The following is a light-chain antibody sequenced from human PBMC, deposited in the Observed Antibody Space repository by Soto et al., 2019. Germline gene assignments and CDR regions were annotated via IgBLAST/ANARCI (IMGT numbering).Light chain of an antibody. Sequence: EIVLTQSPATLSLSPGERATLSCRASQSVSSYLAGYQQKTGQAPRRLLYDASNRATGIPARFSGSGSGTDFTLTISSLEPEDFAVYYCQQRSNWLFTFGPGTKVDIK. CDR3: QQRSNWLFT. CDR1: QSVSSY. J-gene: IGKJ3*01. CDR2: DAS. V-gene: IGKV3-11*01.